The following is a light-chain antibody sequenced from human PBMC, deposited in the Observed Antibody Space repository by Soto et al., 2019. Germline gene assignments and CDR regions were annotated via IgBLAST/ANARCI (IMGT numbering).Light chain of an antibody. Sequence: DIVLTQSPGTLSLSPGERATLSCRASQSVSSKYLAWYQQKPGQPPRVLIYGTSIRATGIPERFSGGGSGTDFTLTITMLESEDFAVYDCQQYGSSFFTCGPGTKVDV. CDR3: QQYGSSFFT. CDR1: QSVSSKY. J-gene: IGKJ3*01. V-gene: IGKV3-20*01. CDR2: GTS.